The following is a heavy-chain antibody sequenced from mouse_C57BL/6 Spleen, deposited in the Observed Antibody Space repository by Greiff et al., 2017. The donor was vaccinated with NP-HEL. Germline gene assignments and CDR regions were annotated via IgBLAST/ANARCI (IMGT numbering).Heavy chain of an antibody. V-gene: IGHV1-55*01. CDR3: ARGHPYWFAY. CDR1: GYTFTSYW. J-gene: IGHJ3*01. Sequence: QVQLQQPGAELVKPGASVKMSCKASGYTFTSYWITWVKPRPGQGLAWIGDIYPGSGSTNYNEKFKSKATLTVDTSSSTAYMQLSSLTSEDSAVYYCARGHPYWFAYWGQGTLVTVSA. CDR2: IYPGSGST.